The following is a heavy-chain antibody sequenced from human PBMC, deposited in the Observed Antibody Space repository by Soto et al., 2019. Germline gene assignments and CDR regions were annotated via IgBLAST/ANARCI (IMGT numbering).Heavy chain of an antibody. J-gene: IGHJ6*02. CDR1: GGSISSYY. D-gene: IGHD6-13*01. CDR2: IYYSGST. V-gene: IGHV4-59*08. Sequence: PSETLSLTCTVSGGSISSYYWSWIRQPPGKGLEWIGYIYYSGSTNYNPSLKSRVTISVDTSKNQFSLKLSSVTAADTAVYYCARSRIAAARNYGMDVWGQGTTVTV. CDR3: ARSRIAAARNYGMDV.